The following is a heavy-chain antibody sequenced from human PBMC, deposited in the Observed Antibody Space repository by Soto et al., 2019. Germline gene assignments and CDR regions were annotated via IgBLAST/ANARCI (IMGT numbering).Heavy chain of an antibody. CDR3: ARARESSSWYRYYYYGMDV. J-gene: IGHJ6*02. Sequence: PSETLSLTCAVYGGSFSGYYWSWIRQPPGNGLEWIGEINHSGSTNYNPSLKSRVTISVDTSKNQFSLKLSSVTAADTAVYYCARARESSSWYRYYYYGMDVWGQGTTVTVSS. D-gene: IGHD6-13*01. V-gene: IGHV4-34*01. CDR2: INHSGST. CDR1: GGSFSGYY.